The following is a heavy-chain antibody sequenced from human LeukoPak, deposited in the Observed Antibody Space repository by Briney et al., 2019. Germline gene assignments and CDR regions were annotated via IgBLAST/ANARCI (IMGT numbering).Heavy chain of an antibody. V-gene: IGHV3-7*01. J-gene: IGHJ3*02. Sequence: GGSLRLSCAASGFTFSSYWMSWVRQAPGKGLEWVANIKQDGSEKYYVDSVKGRFTISRDNAKNSLYLQMNSLRAEDTAVYYCARDFDSSGYCAFDIWGQGTMVTVSS. CDR3: ARDFDSSGYCAFDI. CDR2: IKQDGSEK. CDR1: GFTFSSYW. D-gene: IGHD3-22*01.